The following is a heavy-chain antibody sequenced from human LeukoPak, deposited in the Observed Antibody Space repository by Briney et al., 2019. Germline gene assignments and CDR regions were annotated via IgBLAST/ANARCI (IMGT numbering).Heavy chain of an antibody. Sequence: SETLSLTCAVYGGSFSGYYWSWIRQPPGKGLEWIGEINHSGSTNYNPSLKSRVTISVDTSKNQFSLKLSSVTAADTAVYYCARGDPYLPLGYWGQGTLVTVSS. CDR3: ARGDPYLPLGY. CDR1: GGSFSGYY. V-gene: IGHV4-34*01. CDR2: INHSGST. J-gene: IGHJ4*02.